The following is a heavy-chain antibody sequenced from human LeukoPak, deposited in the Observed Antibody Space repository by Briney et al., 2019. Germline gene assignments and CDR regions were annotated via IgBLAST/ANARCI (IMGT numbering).Heavy chain of an antibody. J-gene: IGHJ5*02. V-gene: IGHV4-39*01. D-gene: IGHD3-22*01. CDR2: ISYSGST. Sequence: SETLSLTCTVSGGSISSSSYYWGWIRQPPGKGLEWIGSISYSGSTYYNPSLKSRVTISVDTSKNQFSLRLSSVTAADTAVYHCARHYYDSSDYYPYSFNHWGQGTLVTVSS. CDR3: ARHYYDSSDYYPYSFNH. CDR1: GGSISSSSYY.